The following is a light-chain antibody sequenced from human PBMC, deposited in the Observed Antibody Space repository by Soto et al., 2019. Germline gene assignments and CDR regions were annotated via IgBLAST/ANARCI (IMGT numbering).Light chain of an antibody. CDR1: SRDIGTSKH. V-gene: IGLV2-14*03. CDR2: EVT. Sequence: QPVSVSGSPGQSVTISCTGTSRDIGTSKHVSWYQQYPGKAPKLMIYEVTDRPSGVSDRFSGSKSGNTASLTISGLQSEDEADYYCSSYATSRSYVFGTGTKVTVL. CDR3: SSYATSRSYV. J-gene: IGLJ1*01.